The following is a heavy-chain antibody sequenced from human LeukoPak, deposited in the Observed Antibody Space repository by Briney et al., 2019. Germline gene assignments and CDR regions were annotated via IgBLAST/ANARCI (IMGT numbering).Heavy chain of an antibody. CDR1: GYTFTSYS. Sequence: GASVKVSCKASGYTFTSYSISWVRQAPRQGLEWMGWISAYNGNTNYAQKLQGRVTMTTDTSTSTAYMELRSLRSDDTAVYYCARFSYDFWSGYYSPSDYWGQGTLVTVSS. CDR2: ISAYNGNT. CDR3: ARFSYDFWSGYYSPSDY. V-gene: IGHV1-18*01. J-gene: IGHJ4*02. D-gene: IGHD3-3*01.